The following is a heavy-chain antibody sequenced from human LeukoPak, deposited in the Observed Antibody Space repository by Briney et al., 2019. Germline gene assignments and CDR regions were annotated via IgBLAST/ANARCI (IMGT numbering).Heavy chain of an antibody. Sequence: SETLSLTCAVSGGSFSDYYWSWIRQPPGKGLEWIGEINHSGSTNYNPSLKSRVTISVDTSKNQFSLNLTSVTAADTAVYYCARSLWAAAGTAPDWGQGTLVTVSS. CDR3: ARSLWAAAGTAPD. CDR1: GGSFSDYY. V-gene: IGHV4-34*01. CDR2: INHSGST. D-gene: IGHD6-13*01. J-gene: IGHJ4*02.